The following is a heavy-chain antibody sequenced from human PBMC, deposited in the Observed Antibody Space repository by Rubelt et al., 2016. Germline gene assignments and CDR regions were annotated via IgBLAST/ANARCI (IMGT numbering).Heavy chain of an antibody. D-gene: IGHD3-3*01. CDR2: ISSSSSTI. Sequence: GGLVQPGGSLRLSCAASGFTFSSYSMNWVRQAPGKGLEWVSYISSSSSTIYYADSVKGRFTISRDNAKNSLYLQMNSLRAEDTAVYYCARDRFDRNYDFWSGYKNWGQGTLVTVSS. CDR3: ARDRFDRNYDFWSGYKN. V-gene: IGHV3-48*01. CDR1: GFTFSSYS. J-gene: IGHJ4*02.